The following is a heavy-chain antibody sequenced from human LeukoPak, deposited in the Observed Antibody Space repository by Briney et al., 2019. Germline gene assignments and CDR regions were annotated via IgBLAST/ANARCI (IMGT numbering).Heavy chain of an antibody. Sequence: GRSPRLSCAVSGFTDSSNHTSWVRQAPGKGLEWVSVFYSGGDTHYADSVKGRFTISRDNSKNTLYLQMNSLRAEDTAVYYCARDSTGYWYFNLWGRGALVSVSS. D-gene: IGHD3-3*02. J-gene: IGHJ2*01. V-gene: IGHV3-53*01. CDR2: FYSGGDT. CDR1: GFTDSSNH. CDR3: ARDSTGYWYFNL.